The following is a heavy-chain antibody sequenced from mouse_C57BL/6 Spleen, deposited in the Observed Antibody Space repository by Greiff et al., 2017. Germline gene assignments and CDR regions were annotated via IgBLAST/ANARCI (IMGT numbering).Heavy chain of an antibody. D-gene: IGHD2-3*01. J-gene: IGHJ4*01. CDR2: IHPSDSDT. CDR3: ARYYDGYYTYDAMDY. V-gene: IGHV1-74*01. Sequence: VQLQQSGAELVKPGASVKVSCKASGYTFTSYWMNWVKQRPGKGLEWIGRIHPSDSDTNYNQKFKGKATLTVDKSSSTAYMQLSSLTSEDSAVYYCARYYDGYYTYDAMDYWGQGTSVTVSS. CDR1: GYTFTSYW.